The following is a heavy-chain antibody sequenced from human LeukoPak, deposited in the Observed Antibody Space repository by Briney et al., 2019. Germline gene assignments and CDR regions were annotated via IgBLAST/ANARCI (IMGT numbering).Heavy chain of an antibody. D-gene: IGHD1-7*01. J-gene: IGHJ6*03. Sequence: GGSLRLSCAASGFTFSTYWMSWVRQAPGKGLEWVANIKQDGSEKYYVDSVKGRFTISRDNAKNSLYLQMSSLRAEDTAVYYCARQNSDYYYYYLDVWGEGTTVIVSS. CDR3: ARQNSDYYYYYLDV. V-gene: IGHV3-7*01. CDR1: GFTFSTYW. CDR2: IKQDGSEK.